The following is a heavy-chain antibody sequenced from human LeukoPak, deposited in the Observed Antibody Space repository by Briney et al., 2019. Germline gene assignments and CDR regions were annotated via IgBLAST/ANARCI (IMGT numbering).Heavy chain of an antibody. D-gene: IGHD6-19*01. CDR2: IKEDGSEK. J-gene: IGHJ4*02. Sequence: PGGSLRLSCAASGITLNGYWMIWVRQAPGKGLEWVANIKEDGSEKNYVDSVKGRFTISRDNAKNSLYMQMNSLRAEDTAVYYCAKDFFEPVAGRGGYFDYWGQGTLVTVSS. CDR1: GITLNGYW. CDR3: AKDFFEPVAGRGGYFDY. V-gene: IGHV3-7*01.